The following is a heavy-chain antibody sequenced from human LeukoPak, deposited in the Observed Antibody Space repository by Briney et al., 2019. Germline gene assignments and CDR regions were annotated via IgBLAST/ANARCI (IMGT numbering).Heavy chain of an antibody. D-gene: IGHD1-26*01. J-gene: IGHJ4*02. CDR1: GFTFSSYS. Sequence: GGSLRLSCAASGFTFSSYSMNWVRQAPGKGLEWVSLIYSGGSTYYADSVKGRFTISRDNSKNTLYLQMNSLRAEDTAVYYCTRDPILGAPDYFDYWGQGTLVTVSS. CDR2: IYSGGST. CDR3: TRDPILGAPDYFDY. V-gene: IGHV3-66*01.